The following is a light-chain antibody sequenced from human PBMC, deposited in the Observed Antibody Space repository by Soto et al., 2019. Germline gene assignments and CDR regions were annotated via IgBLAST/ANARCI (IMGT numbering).Light chain of an antibody. CDR2: LNSDGSH. V-gene: IGLV4-69*01. CDR3: QTWGTLEV. CDR1: SGHSSYA. Sequence: QLVLTQSPSASASLGASVKLTCTLSSGHSSYAIAWHQQQPEKGPRYLMKLNSDGSHSKGDGIPDRFSGSSSGAERYLTISSLQSEDEADYYCQTWGTLEVFGGGTKLTVL. J-gene: IGLJ2*01.